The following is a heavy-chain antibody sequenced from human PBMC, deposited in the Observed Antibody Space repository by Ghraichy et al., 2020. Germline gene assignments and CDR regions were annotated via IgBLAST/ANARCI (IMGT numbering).Heavy chain of an antibody. Sequence: SQTLSLTCAVSGDSISDPSYFWGWIRQPPGKGLEWIGTIHHSGKTWYNLSLKSRVTMSMDASKNQFSLRLSSVTAADTAVYYSARHRVRDGVLSHVFDVWGQGTLVTVSS. CDR3: ARHRVRDGVLSHVFDV. CDR2: IHHSGKT. CDR1: GDSISDPSYF. J-gene: IGHJ3*01. D-gene: IGHD4-17*01. V-gene: IGHV4-39*01.